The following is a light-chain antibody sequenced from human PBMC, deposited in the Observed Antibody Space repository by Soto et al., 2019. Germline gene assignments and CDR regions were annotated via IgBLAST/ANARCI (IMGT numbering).Light chain of an antibody. J-gene: IGKJ5*01. Sequence: DIQLTQSPSFLSASVGDRVTITCRASQGISSYLAWYQQKPGKAPKLLIYAAYTLQSGVPSRFSGSGSGTEFTLPLSSLQPEESATYYCQQLNSYPISVGQGTRLES. CDR1: QGISSY. CDR2: AAY. V-gene: IGKV1-9*01. CDR3: QQLNSYPIS.